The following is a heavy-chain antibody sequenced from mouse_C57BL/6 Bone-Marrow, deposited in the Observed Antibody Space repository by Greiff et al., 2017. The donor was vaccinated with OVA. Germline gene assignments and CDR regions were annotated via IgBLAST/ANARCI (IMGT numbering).Heavy chain of an antibody. CDR3: ARGGNYYGPHYYAMDY. V-gene: IGHV3-6*01. CDR1: GYSITSGYY. CDR2: ISYDGSN. Sequence: ESGPGLVKPSQSLSLTCSVTGYSITSGYYWNWIRQFPGNKLEWMGYISYDGSNTSNPSLKNRISITRDTSKNPFFLKLNSVTTEDTATYYGARGGNYYGPHYYAMDYWGQGTSVTVSS. J-gene: IGHJ4*01. D-gene: IGHD1-1*01.